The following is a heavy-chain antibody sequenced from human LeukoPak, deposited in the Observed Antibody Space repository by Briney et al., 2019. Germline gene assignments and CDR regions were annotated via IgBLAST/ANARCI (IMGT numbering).Heavy chain of an antibody. J-gene: IGHJ4*02. CDR3: AKEGATTGDFDY. Sequence: GGSLRLSCAASGFTFSSFPMHWVRQAPGEGLEWVAIISSDGSNTFYADSVKGRFTISRDNSKNTLYLQMNSLRAEDTAVYYCAKEGATTGDFDYWGQGTLVTVS. CDR1: GFTFSSFP. V-gene: IGHV3-30*04. D-gene: IGHD1-26*01. CDR2: ISSDGSNT.